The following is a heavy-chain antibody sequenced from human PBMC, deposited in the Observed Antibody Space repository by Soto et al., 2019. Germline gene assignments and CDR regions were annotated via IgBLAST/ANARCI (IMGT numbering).Heavy chain of an antibody. CDR2: IYYSGST. Sequence: PSETLSLTCTVSGGSVSSGSYYWSWIRQPPGKGLEWIGYIYYSGSTNYNPSLKSRVTISVDTSKNQFSLKLSSVTAADTAVYYCARDVLGFNPWSHANWGQGTLVTVSS. CDR1: GGSVSSGSYY. V-gene: IGHV4-61*01. D-gene: IGHD2-15*01. CDR3: ARDVLGFNPWSHAN. J-gene: IGHJ4*02.